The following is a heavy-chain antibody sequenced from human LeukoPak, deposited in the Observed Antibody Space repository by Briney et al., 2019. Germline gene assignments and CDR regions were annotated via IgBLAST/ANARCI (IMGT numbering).Heavy chain of an antibody. CDR3: ARRAYCGGDCYVDY. CDR2: IYPGDSDT. D-gene: IGHD2-21*02. Sequence: GESLKISCKGSGYSFTSYWIGWVRQTPGKGLEWMVIIYPGDSDTRYSPSFEGQVTISADKSISTAYLQWSSLKASDTAMYYCARRAYCGGDCYVDYWGQGTLVTVSS. V-gene: IGHV5-51*01. J-gene: IGHJ4*02. CDR1: GYSFTSYW.